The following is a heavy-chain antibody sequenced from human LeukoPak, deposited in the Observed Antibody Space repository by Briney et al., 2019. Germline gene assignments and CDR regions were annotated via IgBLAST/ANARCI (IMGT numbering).Heavy chain of an antibody. CDR1: GGSIGSYY. CDR2: IYDSGST. CDR3: ACLTTADAFDI. J-gene: IGHJ3*02. V-gene: IGHV4-59*01. Sequence: SETLPLTCTVSGGSIGSYYWSWIRQPPGKGLEWIGYIYDSGSTNYNPSLKSRVTISVDTSKNQFSLKLSSVTAADTAVYYCACLTTADAFDIWGQGTMVTVSS. D-gene: IGHD3-22*01.